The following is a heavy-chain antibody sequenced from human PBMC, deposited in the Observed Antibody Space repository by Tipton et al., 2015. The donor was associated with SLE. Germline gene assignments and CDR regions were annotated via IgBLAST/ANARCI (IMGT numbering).Heavy chain of an antibody. CDR3: ATVFR. CDR1: GGSISSSSYY. D-gene: IGHD3-10*01. CDR2: IYSGGST. J-gene: IGHJ4*02. Sequence: GSLRLSCTVSGGSISSSSYYWGWIRQGPGKGLEWVSVIYSGGSTYYADSVKGRFTISRDNSKNTLYLQMNSLRAEDTAVYYCATVFRWGQGTLVTVSS. V-gene: IGHV3-53*01.